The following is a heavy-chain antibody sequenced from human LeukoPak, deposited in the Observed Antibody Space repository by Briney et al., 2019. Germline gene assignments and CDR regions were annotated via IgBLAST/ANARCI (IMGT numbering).Heavy chain of an antibody. CDR2: ISAYNGNT. CDR1: GYTFTSYG. J-gene: IGHJ3*02. D-gene: IGHD3-9*01. CDR3: ARDPQSYDILTGYYLVGAFDI. Sequence: ASVKVSCKASGYTFTSYGISWVRQAPGQGLEWMGWISAYNGNTNYAQKLQGRVTMTTDTSTSTAYMELRSLRSDDTAVYYCARDPQSYDILTGYYLVGAFDIWGQGTMVTVSS. V-gene: IGHV1-18*01.